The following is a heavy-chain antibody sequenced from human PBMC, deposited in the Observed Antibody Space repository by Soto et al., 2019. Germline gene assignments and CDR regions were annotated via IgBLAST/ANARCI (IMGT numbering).Heavy chain of an antibody. V-gene: IGHV1-2*04. CDR3: ARDQLFTGSGNRGNWFDP. J-gene: IGHJ5*02. Sequence: ASVKVSCKASGYTFTGYYMHWVRQAPGQGLEWMGWINPNSGGTNYAQKFQGWVTMTRDTSISTAYMELSRLGSDDTAVYYCARDQLFTGSGNRGNWFDPWGQGTLVTVSS. CDR1: GYTFTGYY. CDR2: INPNSGGT. D-gene: IGHD3-10*01.